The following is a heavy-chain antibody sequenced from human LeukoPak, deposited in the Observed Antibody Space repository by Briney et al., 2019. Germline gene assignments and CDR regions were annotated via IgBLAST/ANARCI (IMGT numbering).Heavy chain of an antibody. CDR2: INPNSGGT. J-gene: IGHJ4*02. Sequence: GASVKVSCKASGYTFTGYYMHWVRQAPGQGLEWMGRINPNSGGTKYAQKFQGRVTMTRDTSANTVYMDLSSLRSDDTAVYYCARENEVITMIVVATFDSWGQGTLVTVSS. D-gene: IGHD3-22*01. CDR3: ARENEVITMIVVATFDS. CDR1: GYTFTGYY. V-gene: IGHV1-2*06.